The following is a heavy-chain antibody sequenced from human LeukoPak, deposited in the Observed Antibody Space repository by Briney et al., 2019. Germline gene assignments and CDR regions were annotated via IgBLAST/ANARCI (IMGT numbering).Heavy chain of an antibody. D-gene: IGHD3-22*01. CDR1: GFTFSSYS. J-gene: IGHJ6*02. CDR3: AGLIVVAGTFHYYGMDV. CDR2: ISSSSSYI. V-gene: IGHV3-21*01. Sequence: GGSLRLSCAASGFTFSSYSMNWVRQAPGKGLEWVSGISSSSSYIYYADSVKGRFTISRDNAKNSLYLQMNSLRAEDTAVYYCAGLIVVAGTFHYYGMDVWGQGTTVTVSS.